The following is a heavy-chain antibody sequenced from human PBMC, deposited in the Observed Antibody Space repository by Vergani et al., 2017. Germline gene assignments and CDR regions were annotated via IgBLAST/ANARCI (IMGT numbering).Heavy chain of an antibody. Sequence: QVQLQESGPGLVKPSETLSLTCTVSGGSISSYYWSWIRQPPGKGLEWIGYIYYSGSTNYNPSLKSRVTMSVDTSKNQFSLKLSSVTAADTAVYYCARAVAVAGEFDYWGQGTLVTVSS. CDR1: GGSISSYY. J-gene: IGHJ4*02. CDR3: ARAVAVAGEFDY. D-gene: IGHD6-19*01. V-gene: IGHV4-59*12. CDR2: IYYSGST.